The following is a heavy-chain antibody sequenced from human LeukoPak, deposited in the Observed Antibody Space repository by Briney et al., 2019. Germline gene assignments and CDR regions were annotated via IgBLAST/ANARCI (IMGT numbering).Heavy chain of an antibody. CDR1: GFTFSSYG. CDR3: AKDRSIGTYYTFDH. J-gene: IGHJ4*02. V-gene: IGHV3-23*01. CDR2: ISASAAMT. Sequence: GGSLRLSCAASGFTFSSYGMYWVRQAPGKGLEWVSSISASAAMTYYADSVKGRFTVSRDNSNNRLYLQMSGLTAADTAVYYCAKDRSIGTYYTFDHWGQGTLVTVSS. D-gene: IGHD1-26*01.